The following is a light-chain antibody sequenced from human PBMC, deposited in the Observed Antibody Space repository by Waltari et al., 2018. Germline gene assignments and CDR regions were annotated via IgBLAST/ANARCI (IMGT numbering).Light chain of an antibody. CDR3: QSYDTKVGVV. CDR2: GVK. J-gene: IGLJ2*01. CDR1: WSNIGAGYD. V-gene: IGLV1-40*01. Sequence: QSVLTQPPSVSGAPGQRVTISCTGSWSNIGAGYDVHWYRQLPGKAPTLPVYGVKTRPPGVPDRFLGSKAGTSAALAIPGLQPEDEADYYCQSYDTKVGVVFGGGSKLTVL.